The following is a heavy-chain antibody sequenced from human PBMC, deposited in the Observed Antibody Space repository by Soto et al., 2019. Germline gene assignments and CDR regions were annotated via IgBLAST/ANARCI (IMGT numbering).Heavy chain of an antibody. Sequence: QVQLVQSGAEVKKAGSWVKVSCKASGGTVSSYAISWVRQAPGQGLEWMGGIIPIFGTANYAQKFQGRVTITADESTSTAYMELSSLRSEDTAVYYCARGADIVPPYYFDYWGQGTLVTVSS. CDR3: ARGADIVPPYYFDY. V-gene: IGHV1-69*01. J-gene: IGHJ4*02. CDR2: IIPIFGTA. CDR1: GGTVSSYA. D-gene: IGHD2-8*01.